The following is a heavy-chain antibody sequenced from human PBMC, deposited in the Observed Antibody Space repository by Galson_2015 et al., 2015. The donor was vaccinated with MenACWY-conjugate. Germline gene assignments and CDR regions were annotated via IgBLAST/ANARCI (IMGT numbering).Heavy chain of an antibody. CDR3: VREYRGGGFAY. CDR1: GYTFTTYY. Sequence: SVKVSCKASGYTFTTYYMHWVRQAPGQGLVWMGIIRPSGDDGTTYAQKFQGRVTMTRDTSTSTVYMDLSSLRSEDTAVYYCVREYRGGGFAYGGQGTLVTVSS. J-gene: IGHJ4*02. CDR2: IRPSGDDGT. V-gene: IGHV1-46*01. D-gene: IGHD2-21*01.